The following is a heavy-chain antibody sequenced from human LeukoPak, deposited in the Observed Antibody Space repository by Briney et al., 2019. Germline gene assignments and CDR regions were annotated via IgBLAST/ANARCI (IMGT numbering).Heavy chain of an antibody. CDR2: ISYDGTNR. CDR3: AKDHSAWLLNRYGMDV. CDR1: GLPFSSNG. V-gene: IGHV3-30*18. J-gene: IGHJ6*02. Sequence: GRSLRLSCVASGLPFSSNGMHWVRQAPGKRPEWVAVISYDGTNRYYADSVKGRFTISRDNSKNTLYLQMNSLRGEDTAVYYCAKDHSAWLLNRYGMDVWCQGTTVTVSS. D-gene: IGHD3/OR15-3a*01.